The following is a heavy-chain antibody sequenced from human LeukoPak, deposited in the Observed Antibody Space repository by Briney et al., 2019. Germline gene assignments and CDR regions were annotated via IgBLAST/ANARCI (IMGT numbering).Heavy chain of an antibody. D-gene: IGHD3-10*01. CDR2: ISAYNGNT. Sequence: ASLKVSCKASGYTFTSYGISWVRQAPGQGLEWMGWISAYNGNTNYAQKLQGRVTMTTDTSTSTAYLELRSLRSDDTAVYYCARVEELYYFDYWSQGTLVTVSS. CDR1: GYTFTSYG. J-gene: IGHJ4*02. V-gene: IGHV1-18*01. CDR3: ARVEELYYFDY.